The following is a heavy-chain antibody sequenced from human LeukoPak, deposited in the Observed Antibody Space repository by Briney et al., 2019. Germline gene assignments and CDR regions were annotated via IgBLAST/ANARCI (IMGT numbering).Heavy chain of an antibody. J-gene: IGHJ4*02. CDR2: INPSNGDT. V-gene: IGHV1-2*02. CDR1: GYTFSADY. D-gene: IGHD6-19*01. Sequence: ASVKVSCKASGYTFSADYIHWVRQAPGQGLEWMAWINPSNGDTNYAQKFQGRVTMTRDTSISTAYMELTRLISDDTAVYYCARVGSSGWYVHPTLDYWGQGTLVTVSS. CDR3: ARVGSSGWYVHPTLDY.